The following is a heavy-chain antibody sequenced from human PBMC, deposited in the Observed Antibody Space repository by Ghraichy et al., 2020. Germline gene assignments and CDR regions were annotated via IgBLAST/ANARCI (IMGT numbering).Heavy chain of an antibody. CDR1: GFTVSSNY. J-gene: IGHJ1*01. CDR2: IYSGGST. V-gene: IGHV3-53*01. CDR3: ATSIVGALWYFQH. D-gene: IGHD1-26*01. Sequence: GGSLRLSCAASGFTVSSNYMSWVRQAPGKGLEWVSVIYSGGSTYYADSVKGRFTISRDNSKNTLYLQMNSLRAEDTAVYYCATSIVGALWYFQHWGQGTLVTVSS.